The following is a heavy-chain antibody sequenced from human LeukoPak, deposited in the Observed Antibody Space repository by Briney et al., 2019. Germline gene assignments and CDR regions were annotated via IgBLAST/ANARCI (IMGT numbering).Heavy chain of an antibody. Sequence: GGSLRLSCEASGFTFSSYWVSWVRQAPGKGLEWVANIKQDGSERYYVDSVKGRFTMSRDNAKNSLFLQMNSLRAEDTAVYYCARGASGSVVALDQWGQGTLVTVSS. J-gene: IGHJ4*02. CDR2: IKQDGSER. V-gene: IGHV3-7*01. D-gene: IGHD2-15*01. CDR1: GFTFSSYW. CDR3: ARGASGSVVALDQ.